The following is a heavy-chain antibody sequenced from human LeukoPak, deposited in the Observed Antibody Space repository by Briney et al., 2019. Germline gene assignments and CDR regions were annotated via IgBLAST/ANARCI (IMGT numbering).Heavy chain of an antibody. J-gene: IGHJ4*02. CDR2: IYYSGST. V-gene: IGHV4-59*08. CDR1: GGSISSYY. Sequence: PSETLSLTCTVSGGSISSYYWSWIRQPPGKGLEWIGYIYYSGSTNYNPSLKSRVTIPVDTSKNQFSLKLSSVTAADTAVYYCARQGPLTGYYMGLDYWGQGTLVTVSS. CDR3: ARQGPLTGYYMGLDY. D-gene: IGHD3-9*01.